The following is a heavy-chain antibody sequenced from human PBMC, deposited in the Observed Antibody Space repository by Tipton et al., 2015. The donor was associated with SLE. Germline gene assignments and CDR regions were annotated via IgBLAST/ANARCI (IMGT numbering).Heavy chain of an antibody. CDR1: GGSISSYY. D-gene: IGHD1-26*01. Sequence: TLSLTCTVSGGSISSYYWSWIRQPAGKGLEWIGRIYTSGSTIYNPSIKSRITLSLDTSKNQFSLRVNSATAADTAVYYCARGGGSYYDYWGQGTLVTVSS. V-gene: IGHV4-4*07. CDR3: ARGGGSYYDY. CDR2: IYTSGST. J-gene: IGHJ4*02.